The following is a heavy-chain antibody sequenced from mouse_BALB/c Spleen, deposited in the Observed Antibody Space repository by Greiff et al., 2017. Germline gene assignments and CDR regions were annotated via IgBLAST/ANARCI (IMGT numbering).Heavy chain of an antibody. V-gene: IGHV5-6-5*01. Sequence: EVMLVESVGGLVKPGGSLKLSCAASGFTFSSYAMSWVRQTPEKRLEWVASISSGGSTYYPDSVKGRFTISRDNARNILYLQMSSLRSEDTAMYYCARGDLRFAYWGQGTLVTVSA. CDR1: GFTFSSYA. CDR3: ARGDLRFAY. J-gene: IGHJ3*01. CDR2: ISSGGST.